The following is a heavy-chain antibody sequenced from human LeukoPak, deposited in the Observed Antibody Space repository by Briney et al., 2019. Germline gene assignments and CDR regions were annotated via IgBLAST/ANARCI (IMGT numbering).Heavy chain of an antibody. V-gene: IGHV3-23*01. CDR1: GFTFSSYA. CDR3: AKDGSGSNHPRVFDY. CDR2: ISGSGGTT. J-gene: IGHJ4*02. D-gene: IGHD3-10*01. Sequence: GGSLRLSCAASGFTFSSYAMNWVRQAPGKGLEWVSAISGSGGTTYYADSVKGRFTISRDNSKNTLYLQMNSLRAEDTAVYYCAKDGSGSNHPRVFDYWGQGTLVTVSS.